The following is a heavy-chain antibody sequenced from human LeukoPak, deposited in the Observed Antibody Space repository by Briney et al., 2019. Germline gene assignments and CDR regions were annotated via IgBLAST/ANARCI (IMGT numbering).Heavy chain of an antibody. Sequence: GGSLRLSRAASGFTFSSYSMNWVRQAPGKGLEWVSSISSSSSYIYYADSVKGRFTISRDNAKNSLYLQMNSLRAEDTAVYYCARDEDSSGYCDYWGQGTLVTVSS. CDR1: GFTFSSYS. D-gene: IGHD3-22*01. CDR3: ARDEDSSGYCDY. V-gene: IGHV3-21*01. CDR2: ISSSSSYI. J-gene: IGHJ4*02.